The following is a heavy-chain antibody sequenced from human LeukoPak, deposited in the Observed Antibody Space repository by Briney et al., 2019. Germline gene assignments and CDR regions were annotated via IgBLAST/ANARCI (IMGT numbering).Heavy chain of an antibody. CDR1: GFTFSSSA. CDR2: ISGSGGNT. D-gene: IGHD6-19*01. Sequence: GRSLRLSCAASGFTFSSSAMSWVRQAPGKGLEWVSAISGSGGNTYYADSVKGRFTISRDSSKNTLYLQMNSLRAEDTAVYYCAKVDQWPSDYWGQGTLVTVFS. J-gene: IGHJ4*02. V-gene: IGHV3-23*01. CDR3: AKVDQWPSDY.